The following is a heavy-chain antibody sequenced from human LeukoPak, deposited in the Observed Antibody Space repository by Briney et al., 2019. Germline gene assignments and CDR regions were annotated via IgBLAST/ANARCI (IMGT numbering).Heavy chain of an antibody. Sequence: SETLSLTCTVSGGSISSGDYSWSWIRQPPGKGLEWIGYIYYSGSTYYNPSLKSRITMSVDTSKNQFSLRLSFVTAADTAVYYCARGNYGSGNAFDIWGQGTMVTVSS. CDR2: IYYSGST. CDR3: ARGNYGSGNAFDI. V-gene: IGHV4-30-4*08. D-gene: IGHD3-10*01. CDR1: GGSISSGDYS. J-gene: IGHJ3*02.